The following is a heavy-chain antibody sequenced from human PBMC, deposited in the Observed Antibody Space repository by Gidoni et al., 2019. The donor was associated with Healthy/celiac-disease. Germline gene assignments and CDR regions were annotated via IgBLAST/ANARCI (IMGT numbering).Heavy chain of an antibody. Sequence: QVQLQESCPGLVKPSETLSLTCTVSGGSISSYYWRWILQPPGKGLECIGYIYYTGSTNYNPSLKRRVTISVDTSKNQFSLKLSAVTAADTAVYYCARTYYGDYRDYYYYYMDVWGKGTTVTVSS. CDR3: ARTYYGDYRDYYYYYMDV. V-gene: IGHV4-59*01. CDR2: IYYTGST. D-gene: IGHD4-17*01. J-gene: IGHJ6*03. CDR1: GGSISSYY.